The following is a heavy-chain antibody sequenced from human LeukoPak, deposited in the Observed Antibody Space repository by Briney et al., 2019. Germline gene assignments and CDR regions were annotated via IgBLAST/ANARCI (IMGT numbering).Heavy chain of an antibody. J-gene: IGHJ4*02. V-gene: IGHV3-30-3*01. CDR2: ISYDGSNK. CDR1: GFTFSSYA. Sequence: GGSLRLSCAASGFTFSSYAMHWVRQAPGKGLEWVAVISYDGSNKYYADSVKGRFTISRDNSKNTLYLQMNSLRAEDTAVYYCAKDLPTGGWGGYWGQGTLVTVSS. CDR3: AKDLPTGGWGGY. D-gene: IGHD3-16*01.